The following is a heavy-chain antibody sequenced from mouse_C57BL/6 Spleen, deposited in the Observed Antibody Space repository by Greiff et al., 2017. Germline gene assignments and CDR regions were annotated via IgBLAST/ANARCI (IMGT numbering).Heavy chain of an antibody. CDR1: GYTFTSYW. V-gene: IGHV1-52*01. J-gene: IGHJ1*03. D-gene: IGHD4-1*01. CDR2: IDPSDSET. Sequence: VKLQQPGAELVRPGSSVKLSCKASGYTFTSYWMHWVKQRPIQGLEWIGNIDPSDSETHYNQKFKDKATLTVDKSSSTAYMQLSSLTSEDSAVYYCARGLGREGYFDVWGTGTTVTVSS. CDR3: ARGLGREGYFDV.